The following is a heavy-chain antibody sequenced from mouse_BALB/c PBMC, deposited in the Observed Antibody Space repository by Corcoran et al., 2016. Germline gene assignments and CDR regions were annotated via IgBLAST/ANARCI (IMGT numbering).Heavy chain of an antibody. D-gene: IGHD1-1*01. CDR3: ARGGYYGSSPY. CDR1: GYTFTDYS. V-gene: IGHV9-2-1*01. CDR2: INTETGEP. Sequence: QIQLVESGPELKKPGETVKISCKASGYTFTDYSMHWVKQAPGKGLKWMGWINTETGEPTYADDFKGRFAFSLETSASTAYLQINNLKNEDTATYFCARGGYYGSSPYWGQGTLVTVSA. J-gene: IGHJ3*01.